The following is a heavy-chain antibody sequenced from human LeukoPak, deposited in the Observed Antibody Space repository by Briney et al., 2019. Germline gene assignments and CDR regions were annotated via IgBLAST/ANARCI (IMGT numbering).Heavy chain of an antibody. J-gene: IGHJ6*02. Sequence: PSETLSLTCTVSGGSISSYYWSWIRQPPGKGLEWIGYIYYSGSTNYNPSLKSRVTISVDTSKNQFSLKLSSVTAADTAVYYCARTPRSYRNMDVWGQGTTVTVSS. V-gene: IGHV4-59*08. CDR1: GGSISSYY. CDR2: IYYSGST. CDR3: ARTPRSYRNMDV. D-gene: IGHD3-16*01.